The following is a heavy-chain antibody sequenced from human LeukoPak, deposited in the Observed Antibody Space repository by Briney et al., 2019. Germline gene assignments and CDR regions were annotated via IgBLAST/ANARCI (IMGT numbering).Heavy chain of an antibody. CDR2: INHSGST. Sequence: SETLSLTCAVYGGSFSGYYWSWIRQPPGKGLEWIGEINHSGSTNYNPSLKSRVTIPVDTSKNQFSLKLSSVTAADTAVYYCARGPEYCGGDCYNDYWGQGTLVTVSS. CDR1: GGSFSGYY. CDR3: ARGPEYCGGDCYNDY. D-gene: IGHD2-21*02. J-gene: IGHJ4*02. V-gene: IGHV4-34*01.